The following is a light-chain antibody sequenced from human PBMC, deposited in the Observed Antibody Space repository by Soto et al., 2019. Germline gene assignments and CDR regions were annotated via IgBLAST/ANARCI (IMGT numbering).Light chain of an antibody. V-gene: IGKV3-20*01. Sequence: EIVLTQSPGTLSLSPGERATLSCRASQSVSSSYLAWYQQKPGQAPRLLIYGASSRATGIPDRFSGSGSGTDFTLTISRLEPEDFAVYYCQQYGSSPPMYTFGQATKPEIK. CDR1: QSVSSSY. J-gene: IGKJ2*01. CDR3: QQYGSSPPMYT. CDR2: GAS.